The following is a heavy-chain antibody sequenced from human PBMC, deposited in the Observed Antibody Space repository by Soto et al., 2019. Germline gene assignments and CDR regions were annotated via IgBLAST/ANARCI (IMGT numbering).Heavy chain of an antibody. V-gene: IGHV3-23*01. CDR2: ISGSGGST. J-gene: IGHJ4*02. D-gene: IGHD2-2*01. CDR3: AKDVWDIVVVPAAMSDY. Sequence: SLRLSCAASGFTFSSYAMSWVRQAPGKGLEWVSAISGSGGSTYYADSVKGRFTISRDNSKNTLYLQMNSLRAEDTAVYYCAKDVWDIVVVPAAMSDYWGQGTLVPVSS. CDR1: GFTFSSYA.